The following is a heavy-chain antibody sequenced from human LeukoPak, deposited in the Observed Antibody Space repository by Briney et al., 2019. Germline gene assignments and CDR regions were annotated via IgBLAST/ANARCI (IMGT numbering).Heavy chain of an antibody. CDR3: AREKYYGSGSYDYYYYGMDV. V-gene: IGHV1-46*01. Sequence: ASVKVSCKASGYTFTSYYMHWVRQAPGQGLEWMGIINPSGGSTSYAQKFQGRVTITADESTSTAYMELSSLRSEDTAVYYCAREKYYGSGSYDYYYYGMDVWGQGITVTVSS. CDR2: INPSGGST. CDR1: GYTFTSYY. J-gene: IGHJ6*02. D-gene: IGHD3-10*01.